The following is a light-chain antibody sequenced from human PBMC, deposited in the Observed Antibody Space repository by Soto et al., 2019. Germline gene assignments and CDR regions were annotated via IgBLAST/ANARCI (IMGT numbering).Light chain of an antibody. J-gene: IGKJ1*01. CDR2: DAS. V-gene: IGKV3D-15*01. CDR1: QSVSSSY. Sequence: EIVLTQSPGTLSLSPGERATLSCRASQSVSSSYLAWYQQKPGQPPRLLIYDASNRATGIPARFSGSGSGTEFTLTITSLQSEDFAVYYCQQYNNWPQTFGQGTKVDIK. CDR3: QQYNNWPQT.